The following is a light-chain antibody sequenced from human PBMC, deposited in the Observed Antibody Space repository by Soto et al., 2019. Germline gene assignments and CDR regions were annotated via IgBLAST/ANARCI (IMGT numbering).Light chain of an antibody. CDR3: QQYNNWWT. J-gene: IGKJ1*01. CDR2: AAS. V-gene: IGKV3-15*01. Sequence: EIVMTQSPATLSVSPGERATLSCRASESVNRNLAWSQQKPGQAPRLLIYAASTRATGIPARFSGSGSETEVTLTISSLESEDLAIYYCQQYNNWWTFGQGTKVEI. CDR1: ESVNRN.